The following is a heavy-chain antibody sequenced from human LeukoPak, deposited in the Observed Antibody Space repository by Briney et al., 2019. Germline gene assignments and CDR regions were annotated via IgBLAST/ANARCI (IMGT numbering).Heavy chain of an antibody. CDR2: IIPTFGTA. J-gene: IGHJ5*02. CDR3: ARGWSGYCSGGSCYEGFDP. D-gene: IGHD2-15*01. Sequence: SVNVSCKASGGTFSSYAISWVRRAPGQGLEWMGGIIPTFGTANYAQKFQGRVTITADESTSTAYMELSSLRSEDTAVYYCARGWSGYCSGGSCYEGFDPWGQGTLVTVSS. CDR1: GGTFSSYA. V-gene: IGHV1-69*13.